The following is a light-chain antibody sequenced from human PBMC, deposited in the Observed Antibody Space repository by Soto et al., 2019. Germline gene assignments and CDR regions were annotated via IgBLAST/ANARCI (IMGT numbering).Light chain of an antibody. CDR3: QQRNNWPPSYT. CDR2: EAS. V-gene: IGKV3-11*01. Sequence: EIVLTQTPATLSLSPGDRATLSCRASQNVSSYLAWFQQTPGQAPRLLIYEASHRATGTPARFRGSESGTDFTLTISNLEPEDFAVYYCQQRNNWPPSYTFGQGTKLEIK. CDR1: QNVSSY. J-gene: IGKJ2*01.